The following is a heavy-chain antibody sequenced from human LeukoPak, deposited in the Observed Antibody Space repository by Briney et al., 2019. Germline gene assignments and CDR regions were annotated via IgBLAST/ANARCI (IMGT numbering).Heavy chain of an antibody. CDR2: MNPNSGNT. V-gene: IGHV1-8*01. Sequence: ASVKVSCKASGYTFTSYDINWVLQATGHGLEWMGWMNPNSGNTGYAQKFQGRVTMTRNTSISTAYMELSSLRSEDTAVYYCARGPSYYHGSGRYDDWGQGTLVTVSS. CDR1: GYTFTSYD. J-gene: IGHJ4*02. CDR3: ARGPSYYHGSGRYDD. D-gene: IGHD3-10*01.